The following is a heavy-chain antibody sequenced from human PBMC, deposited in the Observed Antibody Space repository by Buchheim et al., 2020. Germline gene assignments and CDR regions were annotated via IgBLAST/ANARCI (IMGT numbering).Heavy chain of an antibody. CDR3: ARAAAGMSIWFDP. D-gene: IGHD6-13*01. Sequence: EVQLVESGGGLVQPGGSLRLSCAASGFTFSSYEMNWVRQAPGKGLEWISYISSSGSTIYYADSVKGRFTISRDNAKNSLYLQMNSLRVEDTAVYYCARAAAGMSIWFDPWGQGTL. V-gene: IGHV3-48*03. J-gene: IGHJ5*02. CDR2: ISSSGSTI. CDR1: GFTFSSYE.